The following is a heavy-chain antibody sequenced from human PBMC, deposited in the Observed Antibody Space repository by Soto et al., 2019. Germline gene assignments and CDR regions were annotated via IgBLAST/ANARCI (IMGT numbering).Heavy chain of an antibody. CDR3: ARLPSRHLVDY. J-gene: IGHJ4*02. Sequence: QLQVQESGPGLVKPSETLSLTCTVSGSSINSSGYYWCWIRQPPGKGLEWIGSMFYGVSTYYNPAANSRVTVSVDTSKHQFSLNLTSVTAADTAVYYCARLPSRHLVDYWGQGTLVTVSS. CDR1: GSSINSSGYY. CDR2: MFYGVST. V-gene: IGHV4-39*01. D-gene: IGHD3-3*02.